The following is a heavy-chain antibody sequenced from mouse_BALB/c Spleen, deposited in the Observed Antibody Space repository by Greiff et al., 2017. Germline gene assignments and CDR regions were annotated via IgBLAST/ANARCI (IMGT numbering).Heavy chain of an antibody. V-gene: IGHV5-6*01. CDR1: GFTFSSYG. Sequence: EVKLMESGGDLVKPGGSLKLSCAASGFTFSSYGMSWVRQTPDKRLEWVATISSGGSYTYYPDSVKGRFTISRDNPKNTLFLQMTSLRSEDTAMYYCAGGPPGFAYWGQGTLVTVSA. CDR3: AGGPPGFAY. CDR2: ISSGGSYT. J-gene: IGHJ3*01.